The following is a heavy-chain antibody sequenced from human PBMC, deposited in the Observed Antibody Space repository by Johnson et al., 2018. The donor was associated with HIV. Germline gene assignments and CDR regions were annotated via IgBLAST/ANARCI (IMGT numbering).Heavy chain of an antibody. CDR2: IKSKTDGGTT. CDR1: GFTFDDYA. V-gene: IGHV3-15*01. J-gene: IGHJ3*02. D-gene: IGHD6-25*01. Sequence: VQLVESGGGLVQPGRSLRLSCAASGFTFDDYAMHWVRQAPGKGLEWVGRIKSKTDGGTTDYAAPVKGRFTISRDDSKNTLYLQMNSLSAEDTAVYYCARGAASHAFDIWGQGTMVTVSS. CDR3: ARGAASHAFDI.